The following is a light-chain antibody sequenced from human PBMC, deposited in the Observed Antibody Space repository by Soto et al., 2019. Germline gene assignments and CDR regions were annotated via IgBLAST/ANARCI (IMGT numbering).Light chain of an antibody. Sequence: DIILTQSPATLSLSPGERATLSCRASQSVSSYVAWYQQKPGQAPRLLIYDASNRATGIPARFSGSGSGTDFTLTISSLEPEDFAIYYCHQRQSWPRTFGQGTKVDIK. CDR3: HQRQSWPRT. CDR2: DAS. V-gene: IGKV3-11*01. J-gene: IGKJ1*01. CDR1: QSVSSY.